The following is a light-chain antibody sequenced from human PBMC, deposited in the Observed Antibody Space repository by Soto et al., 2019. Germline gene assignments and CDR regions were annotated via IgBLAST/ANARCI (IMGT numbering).Light chain of an antibody. CDR2: LGS. J-gene: IGKJ5*01. Sequence: DIVMTQSPLSLPVSPGEPASISCRSSQSLLHTNENNYLDWYLQKAGQSPQLLIYLGSNRASGVPDRFSGSGSGTDFTLKISRVEAEDVGVYYCMQALQTPITFGQGTRLEI. V-gene: IGKV2-28*01. CDR3: MQALQTPIT. CDR1: QSLLHTNENNY.